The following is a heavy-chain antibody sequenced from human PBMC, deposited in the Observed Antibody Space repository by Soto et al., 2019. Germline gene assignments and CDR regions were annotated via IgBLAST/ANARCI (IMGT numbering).Heavy chain of an antibody. CDR3: ARGFKWRVPYYYDSSGYQDDAFDI. CDR1: GGTFSSYA. CDR2: IIPIFGTA. Sequence: QVQLVQSGAEVKKPGSSVKVSCKASGGTFSSYAISWVRQAPGQGLEWMGGIIPIFGTANYAQKFQGRVTITADESTSTAYMELSSLRSEDTAVYYCARGFKWRVPYYYDSSGYQDDAFDIWGQGTMVTVSS. V-gene: IGHV1-69*01. D-gene: IGHD3-22*01. J-gene: IGHJ3*02.